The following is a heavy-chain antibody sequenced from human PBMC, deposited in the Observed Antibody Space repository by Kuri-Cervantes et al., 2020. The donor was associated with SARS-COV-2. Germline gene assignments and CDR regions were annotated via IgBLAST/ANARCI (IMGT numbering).Heavy chain of an antibody. CDR2: IIPMFGLP. D-gene: IGHD1-14*01. J-gene: IGHJ1*01. Sequence: SVKVSCKASGGTFSSYAISWVRQAPGQGLEWMGGIIPMFGLPNYAQKFQGRVTITTDESTSTAYMELSSLRSEDTAIYYCAGRLTTSDALTGEYFQHWGQGTLVTVSS. CDR1: GGTFSSYA. V-gene: IGHV1-69*05. CDR3: AGRLTTSDALTGEYFQH.